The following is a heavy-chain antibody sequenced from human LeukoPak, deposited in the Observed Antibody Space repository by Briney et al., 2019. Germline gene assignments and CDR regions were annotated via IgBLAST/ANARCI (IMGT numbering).Heavy chain of an antibody. Sequence: GASVKVSCKASGYTFTSYGISWVRQAPGQGLEWMGWISAYNGNTNYAQKLQGRVTMTTDTSTSTAYMELRSLRSDDTAVYYCARVRRALGYCSSTSCPHDYMDVWGKGTTVTVSS. CDR2: ISAYNGNT. CDR3: ARVRRALGYCSSTSCPHDYMDV. CDR1: GYTFTSYG. V-gene: IGHV1-18*01. J-gene: IGHJ6*03. D-gene: IGHD2-2*01.